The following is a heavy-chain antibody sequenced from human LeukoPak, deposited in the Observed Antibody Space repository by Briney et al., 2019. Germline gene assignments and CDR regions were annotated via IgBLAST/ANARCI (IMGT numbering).Heavy chain of an antibody. Sequence: GGSLRLSCSASGFTFSSYSMNWVRQAPGKGREWVSSISSSSSYIYYADSVKGRFTISRDNAKNSLYLQMNSLRAEDTAVYYCAREQDIVVVVAAHFDYWGQGTLVTVSS. CDR2: ISSSSSYI. V-gene: IGHV3-21*01. D-gene: IGHD2-15*01. CDR1: GFTFSSYS. CDR3: AREQDIVVVVAAHFDY. J-gene: IGHJ4*02.